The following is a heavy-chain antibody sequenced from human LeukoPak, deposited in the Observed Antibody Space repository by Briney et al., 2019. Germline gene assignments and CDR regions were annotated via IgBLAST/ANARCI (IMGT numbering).Heavy chain of an antibody. Sequence: ASVKGSCKASGGTFSSYAISWVRQAPGQGLEWMGRIIPILGIANYAQKFQGRVTITADKSTSTAYMELSSLRSEDTAVYYCATRSVVISSALFDYWGQGTLVTVSS. CDR1: GGTFSSYA. D-gene: IGHD3-22*01. CDR2: IIPILGIA. V-gene: IGHV1-69*04. CDR3: ATRSVVISSALFDY. J-gene: IGHJ4*02.